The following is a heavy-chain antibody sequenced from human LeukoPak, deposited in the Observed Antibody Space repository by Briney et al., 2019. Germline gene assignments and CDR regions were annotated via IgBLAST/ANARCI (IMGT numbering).Heavy chain of an antibody. D-gene: IGHD6-13*01. CDR1: GGSISSYY. CDR2: IYTSGST. V-gene: IGHV4-4*07. CDR3: ARLVAAAGPNNWFDP. J-gene: IGHJ5*02. Sequence: SETLSLTCTVSGGSISSYYWSWIRQPAGKGLEWIGRIYTSGSTNYNPSLKSRVTMSVDTSKNQFSLKLSSVTAADTAVYYCARLVAAAGPNNWFDPWGQGTLVTVSS.